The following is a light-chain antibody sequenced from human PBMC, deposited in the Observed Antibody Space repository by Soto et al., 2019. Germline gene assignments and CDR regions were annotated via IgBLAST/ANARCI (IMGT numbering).Light chain of an antibody. V-gene: IGKV1-39*01. Sequence: DIQMTQSPSSRSASVGERVTITCQASQSISSYLNWYQQKPGKAPRLLIYAASSLQSGVPSRFSGSGSGTDFTLTISSLQPEDFATYYCQQSYRPLTFGGGTKVEIK. CDR2: AAS. CDR3: QQSYRPLT. CDR1: QSISSY. J-gene: IGKJ4*01.